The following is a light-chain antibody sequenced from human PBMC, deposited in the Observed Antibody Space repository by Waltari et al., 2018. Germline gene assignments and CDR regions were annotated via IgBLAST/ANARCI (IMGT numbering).Light chain of an antibody. J-gene: IGKJ5*01. V-gene: IGKV3-11*01. CDR2: DAS. Sequence: DRAALSCRASQSIVDAIAWYQQRPGQTPRLLIYDASNRAPGIPARFSGSGSGTDFTLTISSLEPEDFAVYYCQQRRNWPLSFGQGTRLEIK. CDR1: QSIVDA. CDR3: QQRRNWPLS.